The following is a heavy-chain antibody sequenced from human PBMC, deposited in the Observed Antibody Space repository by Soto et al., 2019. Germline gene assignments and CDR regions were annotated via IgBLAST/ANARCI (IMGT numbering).Heavy chain of an antibody. Sequence: QVQFVESGGGVVQPGQSLRLSCAASGFTVSNYGMHWVRQAPGKGLEWVAVVWKDGNTKHYGDSVKGRFTISRDNSKTTMELQVSSLRGEDTAVYYGARGEAWTDEAFDIWGQGTLVTVSS. J-gene: IGHJ3*02. V-gene: IGHV3-33*01. CDR3: ARGEAWTDEAFDI. CDR2: VWKDGNTK. CDR1: GFTVSNYG. D-gene: IGHD5-12*01.